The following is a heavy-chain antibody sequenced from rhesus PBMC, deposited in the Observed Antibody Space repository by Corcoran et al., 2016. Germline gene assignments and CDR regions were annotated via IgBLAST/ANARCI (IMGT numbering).Heavy chain of an antibody. J-gene: IGHJ4*01. V-gene: IGHV2-174*01. CDR2: ISWDDDK. CDR3: ARTSSWNDFFDY. CDR1: GFSISTSGMG. D-gene: IGHD1-14*01. Sequence: QVTLKESGPALVKPTQTLTLTCTFAGFSISTSGMGVGGIRQPPGKALEWLALISWDDDKYYSTSLQRSLTISQDTSKTQVVLTMTNMDPMDTATYYCARTSSWNDFFDYWGQGVLVTVSS.